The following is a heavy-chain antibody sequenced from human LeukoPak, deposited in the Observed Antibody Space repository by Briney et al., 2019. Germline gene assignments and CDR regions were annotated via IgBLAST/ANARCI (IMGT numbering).Heavy chain of an antibody. Sequence: ASVKVSCKAFGYSLTNYVHWVRQAPGQGLEWMGEINPSGGSTSYAQKFQGRITMTRDTYTNTVYMDLSSLRSEDTATYYCARGAPTTRIGAGRFDYWGQGSLLTVAS. CDR3: ARGAPTTRIGAGRFDY. J-gene: IGHJ4*02. CDR2: INPSGGST. CDR1: GYSLTNY. D-gene: IGHD5-12*01. V-gene: IGHV1-46*01.